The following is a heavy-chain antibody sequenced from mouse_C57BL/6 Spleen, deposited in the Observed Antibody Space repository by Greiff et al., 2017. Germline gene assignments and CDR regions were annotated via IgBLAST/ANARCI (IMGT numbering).Heavy chain of an antibody. Sequence: QVQLKESGPGLVAPSQSLSITCTVSGFSLTSYGVSWVRQPPGKGLEWLGVLWGDGSTNYHSALISRLSISKDNSKSQVFLKLTSLQTDDTATYYCAQYYYGSSYAMDYWGQGTSGTGSS. J-gene: IGHJ4*01. CDR2: LWGDGST. V-gene: IGHV2-3*01. D-gene: IGHD1-1*01. CDR3: AQYYYGSSYAMDY. CDR1: GFSLTSYG.